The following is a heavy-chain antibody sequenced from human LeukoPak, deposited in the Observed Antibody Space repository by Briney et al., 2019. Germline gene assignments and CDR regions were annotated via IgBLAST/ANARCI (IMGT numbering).Heavy chain of an antibody. Sequence: PSETLSLTCAVSGYSISSGYYWGWIRQTPGKGLEWIGSIHHSGFTNYNPSLKSRVTILIDTSKNQFSLKLSSVTAADTAVYYCAWKYYFDSSGYFYVDSWGQGTLVTVSS. CDR2: IHHSGFT. D-gene: IGHD3-22*01. V-gene: IGHV4-38-2*01. CDR3: AWKYYFDSSGYFYVDS. CDR1: GYSISSGYY. J-gene: IGHJ4*02.